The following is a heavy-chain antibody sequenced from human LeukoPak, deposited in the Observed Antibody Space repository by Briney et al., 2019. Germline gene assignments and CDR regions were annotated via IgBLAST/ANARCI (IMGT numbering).Heavy chain of an antibody. CDR1: GGSISGSSYY. V-gene: IGHV4-39*07. CDR2: IYYSGST. Sequence: SETLSLTCTVSGGSISGSSYYWGWIRQPPGKGLEWIGSIYYSGSTYYNPSLKSRVTISVDTSKNQFSLKLSSVTAADTAVYYCARSPYYYDSSGYSDAFDIWGQGTMVTVSS. CDR3: ARSPYYYDSSGYSDAFDI. D-gene: IGHD3-22*01. J-gene: IGHJ3*02.